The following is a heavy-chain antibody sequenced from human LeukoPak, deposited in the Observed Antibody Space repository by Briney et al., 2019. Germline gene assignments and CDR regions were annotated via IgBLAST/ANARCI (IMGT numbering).Heavy chain of an antibody. Sequence: ASVKVSFMASVYTFTIYHMHWVRQAPGQGPEWLGIISPSGDSTRYAPKFQGRNTVTRDTSTSTVYMELSSLRSEDTAVYYCAKDSCTWSFFYWGEGTLLSVPS. D-gene: IGHD6-13*01. V-gene: IGHV1-46*01. CDR1: VYTFTIYH. CDR2: ISPSGDST. J-gene: IGHJ4*02. CDR3: AKDSCTWSFFY.